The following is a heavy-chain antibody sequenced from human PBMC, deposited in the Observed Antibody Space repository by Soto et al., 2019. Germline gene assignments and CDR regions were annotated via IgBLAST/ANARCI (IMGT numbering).Heavy chain of an antibody. D-gene: IGHD6-19*01. J-gene: IGHJ4*02. CDR3: ARDYRRGWSYYFGY. V-gene: IGHV4-39*07. CDR1: GGSISSSSYS. Sequence: SETLSLTCTVSGGSISSSSYSWGWIRQPPGKGLEWIGSIYYSGSTYYNPSLKSRVTISVDTSKNQFSLKLSSVTAADTAVYYCARDYRRGWSYYFGYGGQGTLVTVSS. CDR2: IYYSGST.